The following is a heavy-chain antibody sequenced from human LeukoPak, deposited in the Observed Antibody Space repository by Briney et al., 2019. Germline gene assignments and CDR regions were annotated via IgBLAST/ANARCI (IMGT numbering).Heavy chain of an antibody. CDR3: ARGGLRGSYVYY. CDR1: GGSISSYY. Sequence: SETLSLTCTVSGGSISSYYWSRIRQPPGKGLEWIGYIYYSGSTNYNPSLKSRVTISVDTSKNQFSLKLSSVTAADTAVHYYARGGLRGSYVYYWGQGTLVTVSS. CDR2: IYYSGST. V-gene: IGHV4-59*01. J-gene: IGHJ4*02. D-gene: IGHD1-26*01.